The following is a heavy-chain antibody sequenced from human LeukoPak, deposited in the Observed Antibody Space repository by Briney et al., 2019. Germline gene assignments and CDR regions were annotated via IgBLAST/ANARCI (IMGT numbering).Heavy chain of an antibody. CDR1: GFRFSSYE. V-gene: IGHV3-48*03. CDR3: AKDRDYYDSSGYFWFDP. J-gene: IGHJ5*02. Sequence: GGSLRLSCAASGFRFSSYEMNWVRQAPGKGLEWVSYITSSGSTIYYADSVKGRFTISRDNSKNTLYLQMNSLRAEDTAVYYCAKDRDYYDSSGYFWFDPWGQGTLVTVSS. CDR2: ITSSGSTI. D-gene: IGHD3-22*01.